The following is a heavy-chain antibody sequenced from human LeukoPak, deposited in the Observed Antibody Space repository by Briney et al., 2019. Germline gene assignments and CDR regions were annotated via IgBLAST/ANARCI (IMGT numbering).Heavy chain of an antibody. CDR2: ISYDGRQK. V-gene: IGHV3-30*14. Sequence: GGSLRLSCAASGFTFSTYGMNWVRQAPGKGLEWVAVISYDGRQKYYADSVKGRFTISRDNSKNTLYLQMNSLRAEDTAVYYCARAGAYAFDIWGQGTMVTVSS. J-gene: IGHJ3*02. CDR3: ARAGAYAFDI. CDR1: GFTFSTYG.